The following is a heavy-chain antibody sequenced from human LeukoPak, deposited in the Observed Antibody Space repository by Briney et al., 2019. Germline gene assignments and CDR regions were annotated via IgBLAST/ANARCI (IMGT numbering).Heavy chain of an antibody. V-gene: IGHV1-69*04. Sequence: SVKVSCKTSGGTFSTYAINWVRQAPGQGLEWMGRIIPISGRPNYAQKFQGRVTITADKSTSTVYMELSSLRSEDTAVYYCARGGIEGSRAYYFDYWGQGTLVTVSS. CDR1: GGTFSTYA. J-gene: IGHJ4*02. D-gene: IGHD3-16*01. CDR3: ARGGIEGSRAYYFDY. CDR2: IIPISGRP.